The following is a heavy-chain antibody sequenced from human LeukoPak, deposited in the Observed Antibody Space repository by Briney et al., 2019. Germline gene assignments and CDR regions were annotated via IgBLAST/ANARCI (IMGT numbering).Heavy chain of an antibody. J-gene: IGHJ6*03. CDR1: GFTFSSYE. Sequence: QPGGSLRLSCAAPGFTFSSYEMNWVRQAPGKGLEWVSYISSIGSTIYYADSVKGRFTISRDNAKNSLYLQMNSLRAEDTAVYYSARGISGYDFYYFYYMDVWGKGTTVTVS. CDR3: ARGISGYDFYYFYYMDV. V-gene: IGHV3-48*03. D-gene: IGHD5-12*01. CDR2: ISSIGSTI.